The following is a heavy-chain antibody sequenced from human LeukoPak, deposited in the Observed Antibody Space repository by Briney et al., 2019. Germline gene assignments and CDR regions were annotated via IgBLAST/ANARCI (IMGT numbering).Heavy chain of an antibody. J-gene: IGHJ4*02. CDR2: INGDGSFT. CDR3: ARLTGTTSFDF. D-gene: IGHD1-20*01. CDR1: GFTFGSYW. V-gene: IGHV3-74*01. Sequence: GGSLRLSCAASGFTFGSYWMHWVRQPREKGLLWVSHINGDGSFTSSADSVKGRFTISRDNAKNTLYLQMNGLRADDTAVYYCARLTGTTSFDFWGQGTLVTVSS.